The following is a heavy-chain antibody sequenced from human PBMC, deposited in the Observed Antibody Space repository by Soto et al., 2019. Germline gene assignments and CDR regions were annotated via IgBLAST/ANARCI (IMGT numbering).Heavy chain of an antibody. CDR1: GYNFIDHY. CDR2: IDPHNGVT. D-gene: IGHD3-22*01. V-gene: IGHV1-2*02. J-gene: IGHJ4*02. Sequence: ASVKVSCKASGYNFIDHYINWVRQVPGQGLEWMGWIDPHNGVTSLAQKFKYRVIMTSDSSISTVYMELSNLRAEDTALYYCAKIYSSSGYYPDYWGQGTLVTVSS. CDR3: AKIYSSSGYYPDY.